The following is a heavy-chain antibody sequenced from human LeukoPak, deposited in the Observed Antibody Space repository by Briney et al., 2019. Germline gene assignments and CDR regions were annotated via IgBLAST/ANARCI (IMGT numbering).Heavy chain of an antibody. CDR1: GFTFSDYY. V-gene: IGHV4-39*01. Sequence: PGGSLRLSCAASGFTFSDYYMSWIRQPPGKGLEWIGSIYYSGSTYYNPSLKSRVTISVDTSKNQFSLKLSSVTAADTAVYYCARLNYYDSSGFDYWGQGTLVTVSS. D-gene: IGHD3-22*01. CDR3: ARLNYYDSSGFDY. J-gene: IGHJ4*02. CDR2: IYYSGST.